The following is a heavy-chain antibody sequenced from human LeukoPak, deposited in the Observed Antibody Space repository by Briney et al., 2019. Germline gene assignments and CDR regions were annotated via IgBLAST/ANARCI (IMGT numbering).Heavy chain of an antibody. CDR1: GYSFTSYW. Sequence: RGESLKISCVGSGYSFTSYWIGWVRQMPGKGLXXXXXIYPGDSDTRYSPSFQGQVTISADKSISTAYLQWRSLKASDTAMYYCATGYGSGRGAFDIWAQGTMVTVSS. V-gene: IGHV5-51*01. CDR3: ATGYGSGRGAFDI. CDR2: IYPGDSDT. J-gene: IGHJ3*02. D-gene: IGHD6-19*01.